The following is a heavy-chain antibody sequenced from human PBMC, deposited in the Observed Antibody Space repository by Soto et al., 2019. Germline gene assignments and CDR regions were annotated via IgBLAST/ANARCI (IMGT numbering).Heavy chain of an antibody. CDR3: ARRLTVVPLAFDL. CDR1: GFSLTTSGVG. D-gene: IGHD3-16*02. Sequence: QITLKESGPTLVKPTQTLTLTCTFSGFSLTTSGVGVGWIRQPPGKSLEWLAVIYWNDDTRYSPSLKNRVTISTDTSKNQVVLTMTDMDPVDTSTYYCARRLTVVPLAFDLGGQGKXVTVSS. J-gene: IGHJ3*01. CDR2: IYWNDDT. V-gene: IGHV2-5*01.